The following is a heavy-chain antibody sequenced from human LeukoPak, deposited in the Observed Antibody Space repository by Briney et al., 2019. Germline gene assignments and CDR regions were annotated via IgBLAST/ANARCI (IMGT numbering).Heavy chain of an antibody. V-gene: IGHV3-7*01. D-gene: IGHD3-3*01. J-gene: IGHJ5*02. Sequence: GGSLRLSCAASGFTFSRYPMHWVRQAPGKGLEWVANIKQDGSEKYYVDSVKGRFTISRDNAKNSLYLQMNSLRAEDTAVYYCARPLPLDYDFWSGYQNWFDPWGQGTLVTVPS. CDR2: IKQDGSEK. CDR3: ARPLPLDYDFWSGYQNWFDP. CDR1: GFTFSRYP.